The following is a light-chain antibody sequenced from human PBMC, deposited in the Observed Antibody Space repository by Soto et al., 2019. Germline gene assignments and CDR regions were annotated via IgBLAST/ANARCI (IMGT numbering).Light chain of an antibody. CDR3: QQSNSSPPT. CDR2: AAS. CDR1: QSISRS. V-gene: IGKV1-39*01. J-gene: IGKJ4*01. Sequence: DIQMTQSPSALSASVGDRVSSTCRASQSISRSLNWYQQSPGKAPKLLVYAASTLQSGVPSRFRGSGSGTDFTLTIDSLQPEDFATYFCQQSNSSPPTFGGGTKGDIK.